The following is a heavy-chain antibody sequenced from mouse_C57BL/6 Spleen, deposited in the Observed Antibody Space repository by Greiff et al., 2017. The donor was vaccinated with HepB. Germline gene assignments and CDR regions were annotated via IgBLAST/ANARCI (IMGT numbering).Heavy chain of an antibody. Sequence: VMLVESGPGLVAPSQSLSITCTVSGFSFTSYGVDWVRQSPGKGLEWLGVIWGVGSTNYNSALKSRLSISKDNSKSQVFLKMNSLQTDDTAMYYCATGTYYSNYWFAYWGQGTLVTVSA. V-gene: IGHV2-6*01. CDR2: IWGVGST. CDR3: ATGTYYSNYWFAY. CDR1: GFSFTSYG. D-gene: IGHD2-5*01. J-gene: IGHJ3*01.